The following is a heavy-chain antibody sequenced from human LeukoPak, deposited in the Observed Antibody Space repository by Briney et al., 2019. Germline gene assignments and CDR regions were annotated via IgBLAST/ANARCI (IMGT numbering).Heavy chain of an antibody. J-gene: IGHJ5*02. CDR1: GGSISSYY. CDR3: ARLIAARNWFDP. D-gene: IGHD6-6*01. V-gene: IGHV4-4*07. CDR2: IYTSGST. Sequence: SETLSLTCTVSGGSISSYYWSWIRQPAGKGLEWIGRIYTSGSTNYNPSLKSRVTISVDTSKIQFSLKLSSVTAADTAVYYCARLIAARNWFDPWGQGTLVTVSS.